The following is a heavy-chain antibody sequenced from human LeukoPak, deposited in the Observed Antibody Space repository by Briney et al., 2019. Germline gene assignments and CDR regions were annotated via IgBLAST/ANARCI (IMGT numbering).Heavy chain of an antibody. CDR1: GFTFSNYG. CDR3: ARVYRNEEDFWTPNNYMDV. V-gene: IGHV3-48*01. Sequence: GGSLRLSCAASGFTFSNYGMHWVRQAPGKGLEWASYISSGSSTIDYADSVKGRFTISRDNAKNSLYLQMNSLRAEDTAVYYCARVYRNEEDFWTPNNYMDVWGKGTTVTVSS. D-gene: IGHD3/OR15-3a*01. J-gene: IGHJ6*03. CDR2: ISSGSSTI.